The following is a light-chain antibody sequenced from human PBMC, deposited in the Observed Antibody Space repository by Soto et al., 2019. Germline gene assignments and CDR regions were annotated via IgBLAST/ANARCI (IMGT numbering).Light chain of an antibody. CDR3: SSYTSSSPYV. CDR2: DVS. CDR1: SSDVGGYNY. J-gene: IGLJ1*01. Sequence: QPASVSGSPGQSITISCTGTSSDVGGYNYVSWYQQHPGKAPKLMIYDVSNRPSGVSNRFSGSKSGNTASLTISGLQAEDEADYYCSSYTSSSPYVFGTGTKVTVL. V-gene: IGLV2-14*01.